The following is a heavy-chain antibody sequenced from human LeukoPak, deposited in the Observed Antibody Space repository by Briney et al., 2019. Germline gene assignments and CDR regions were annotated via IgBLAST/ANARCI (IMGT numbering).Heavy chain of an antibody. V-gene: IGHV1-2*02. Sequence: GASVKVSCKASGYTFSDYYMHWVRQAPGQGLEWMGWINPNSGGTNYGRKFQGRVTMTRDTSISTAYMELSRLRSDDTAVYYCARETLKQWLVKAFDIWGQGTMVTVSS. D-gene: IGHD6-19*01. CDR1: GYTFSDYY. CDR2: INPNSGGT. CDR3: ARETLKQWLVKAFDI. J-gene: IGHJ3*02.